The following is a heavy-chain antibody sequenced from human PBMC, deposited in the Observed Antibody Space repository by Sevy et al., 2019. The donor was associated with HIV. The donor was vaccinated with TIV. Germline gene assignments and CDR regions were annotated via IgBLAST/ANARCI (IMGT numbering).Heavy chain of an antibody. V-gene: IGHV5-51*01. CDR2: IYPGDSVT. D-gene: IGHD2-2*01. CDR1: GYTFSNYW. J-gene: IGHJ4*02. Sequence: GESLKISCKGSGYTFSNYWIGWVRQMPGKGLEWMGVIYPGDSVTRYSPSFQGQVTMSAVKSTSTAYLQWSSLKTSDTAISYCARYPIVVVPAAEYYFDYWGQGTLVTVSS. CDR3: ARYPIVVVPAAEYYFDY.